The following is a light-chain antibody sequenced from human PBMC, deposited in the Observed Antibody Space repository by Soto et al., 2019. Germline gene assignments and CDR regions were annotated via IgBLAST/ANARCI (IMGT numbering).Light chain of an antibody. V-gene: IGKV3D-11*02. CDR1: QNINTR. CDR3: HQSKSWPRT. CDR2: QTS. Sequence: EIVLTQSPATLSSFPGDRATLSCRASQNINTRLAWYQHRPGQAPRLLIYQTSIRAAGIPARFSGSGTGTDFLIISSDLSADDFADYYCHQSKSWPRTFGQGTKVDI. J-gene: IGKJ1*01.